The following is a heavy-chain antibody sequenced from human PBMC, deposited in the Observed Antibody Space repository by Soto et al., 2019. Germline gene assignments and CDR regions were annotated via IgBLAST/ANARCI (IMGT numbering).Heavy chain of an antibody. J-gene: IGHJ6*02. CDR2: LHYSGST. V-gene: IGHV4-39*02. D-gene: IGHD1-26*01. CDR1: GGSISSSSYY. Sequence: KASETLSLTCTVSGGSISSSSYYWGWIRQPPGKGLEWIGGLHYSGSTYYNPSLKSRVSIPVDNSKNTLYLQMNSLRAEDTAVYYCARDGENSGSSNTRHRPYYYYGMDVWGQGTTVTVSS. CDR3: ARDGENSGSSNTRHRPYYYYGMDV.